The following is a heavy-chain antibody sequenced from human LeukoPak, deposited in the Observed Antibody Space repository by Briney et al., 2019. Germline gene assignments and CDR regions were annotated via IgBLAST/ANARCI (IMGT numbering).Heavy chain of an antibody. V-gene: IGHV3-30*03. Sequence: GGSLRLSCAASGFTFSSYSMNWVRQAPGKGLEWVAVISYDGSNKYYADSVKGRFTVSRDNSKNTLYLQMNSLRAEDTAVYYCARDRVDVVVVAAKHNYYYGMDVWGQGTTVTVS. CDR3: ARDRVDVVVVAAKHNYYYGMDV. CDR2: ISYDGSNK. J-gene: IGHJ6*02. D-gene: IGHD2-15*01. CDR1: GFTFSSYS.